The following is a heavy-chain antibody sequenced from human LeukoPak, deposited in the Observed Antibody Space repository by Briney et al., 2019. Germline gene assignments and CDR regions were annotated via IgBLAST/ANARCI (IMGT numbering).Heavy chain of an antibody. Sequence: GGSLRLSCAASGFSFMNAWMIWVRQAPGKGLEWVGRIKSNADGGTPDYAAPARGRFTISRDDSKNTLYLPMYSLKTEDTAVYYCTTFYHESSPYWGRGTLVTVSS. CDR2: IKSNADGGTP. D-gene: IGHD3-16*02. CDR1: GFSFMNAW. V-gene: IGHV3-15*01. J-gene: IGHJ4*02. CDR3: TTFYHESSPY.